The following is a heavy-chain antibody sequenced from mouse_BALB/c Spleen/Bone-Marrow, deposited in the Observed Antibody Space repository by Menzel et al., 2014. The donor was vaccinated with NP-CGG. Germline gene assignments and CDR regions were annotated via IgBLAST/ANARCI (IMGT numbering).Heavy chain of an antibody. J-gene: IGHJ4*01. CDR1: GFTFSDYY. Sequence: DVHLVESGGGLVKPGGSLKLSCAASGFTFSDYYMYWVRQTPEKRLEWVATISDGGSYTYYPDSVKGRFTISRDNAKNSLYLQMSSLKSEDTAMYYCARDYDYAMDYCGQGISVTVSS. V-gene: IGHV5-4*02. D-gene: IGHD2-12*01. CDR3: ARDYDYAMDY. CDR2: ISDGGSYT.